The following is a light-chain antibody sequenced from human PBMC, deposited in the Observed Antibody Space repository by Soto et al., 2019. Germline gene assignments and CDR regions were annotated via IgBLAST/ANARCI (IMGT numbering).Light chain of an antibody. Sequence: QSALTQPASVSGSPGQSITISCTGSSSDVGGYNYVSWYQQHPGKAPKLLIHDVTNRPSGVSDRFSGSKSGNTASLTISGLQAEDEAQYYCSSYTTSRTPHVTFGGGPKLTVL. V-gene: IGLV2-14*03. CDR2: DVT. CDR1: SSDVGGYNY. CDR3: SSYTTSRTPHVT. J-gene: IGLJ2*01.